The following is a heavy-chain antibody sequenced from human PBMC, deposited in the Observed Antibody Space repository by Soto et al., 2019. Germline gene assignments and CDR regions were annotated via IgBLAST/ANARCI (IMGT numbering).Heavy chain of an antibody. CDR3: AKIPFPRRAVDDRRYFDY. J-gene: IGHJ4*02. CDR1: GFTFSNCA. CDR2: ISGSGSST. Sequence: GGSLRLSCAASGFTFSNCAMIWVRQAPGKGLEWVSGISGSGSSTSYADTVKGRFTISRDNSKNTLYLQMSSLRAEDTAVYYCAKIPFPRRAVDDRRYFDYWGQGTLVTVSS. D-gene: IGHD6-19*01. V-gene: IGHV3-23*01.